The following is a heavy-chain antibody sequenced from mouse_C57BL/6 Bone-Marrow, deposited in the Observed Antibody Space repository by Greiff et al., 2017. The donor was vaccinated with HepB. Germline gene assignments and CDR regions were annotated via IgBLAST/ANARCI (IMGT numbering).Heavy chain of an antibody. CDR3: ARPAAQVAFAY. Sequence: EVQLQESGGDLVKPGGSLKLSCAASGFTFSSYGMSWVRQTPDKRLEWVATISSGGSYTYSPDSVKGRFTISRDNAKNTLYLQMSSLKSEDTAMYYCARPAAQVAFAYWGQGTLVTVSA. CDR1: GFTFSSYG. V-gene: IGHV5-6*01. CDR2: ISSGGSYT. D-gene: IGHD3-2*02. J-gene: IGHJ3*01.